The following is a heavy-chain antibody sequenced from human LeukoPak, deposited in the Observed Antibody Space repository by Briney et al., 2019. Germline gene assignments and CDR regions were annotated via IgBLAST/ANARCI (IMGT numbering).Heavy chain of an antibody. CDR1: GFTFSVAA. J-gene: IGHJ3*01. CDR3: AKDIQLST. Sequence: QPGGSLRLSCAASGFTFSVAAMTLVRQAPGKGLEWVSLIGASGESTYYADSVKGRFTISRDNSKNTLSLQMNSLRVEDTAMYFCAKDIQLSTWGLGTMVTVSS. D-gene: IGHD5-24*01. V-gene: IGHV3-23*01. CDR2: IGASGEST.